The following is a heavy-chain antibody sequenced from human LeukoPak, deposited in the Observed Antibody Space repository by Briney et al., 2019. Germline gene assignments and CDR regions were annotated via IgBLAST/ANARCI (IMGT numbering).Heavy chain of an antibody. CDR3: ARAPADYDILTAYYMRGPITSEYYFDY. CDR1: GFTFSSYS. Sequence: GGSLRLSCAASGFTFSSYSMNWVRQAPGKGLEWVSSISSSSSYIYYADSVKGRFTMSRDNAKNSLYLQMSSLRAEDTAVYYCARAPADYDILTAYYMRGPITSEYYFDYWGQGTLVTVSS. J-gene: IGHJ4*02. V-gene: IGHV3-21*01. D-gene: IGHD3-9*01. CDR2: ISSSSSYI.